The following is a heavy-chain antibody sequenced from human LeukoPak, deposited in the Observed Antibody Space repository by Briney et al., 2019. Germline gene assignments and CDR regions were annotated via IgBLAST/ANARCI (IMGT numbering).Heavy chain of an antibody. J-gene: IGHJ4*02. CDR1: GFTFSSYE. Sequence: GGSLRLSCAASGFTFSSYEMNWVRQAPGKGLEWVSYISSSGSTIYYADSVKGRFTISRDNAKSSLYLQMNSLRAEDTAVYYCARMDTLRPCFDYWGQGTLVTVSS. CDR3: ARMDTLRPCFDY. V-gene: IGHV3-48*03. CDR2: ISSSGSTI. D-gene: IGHD3-9*01.